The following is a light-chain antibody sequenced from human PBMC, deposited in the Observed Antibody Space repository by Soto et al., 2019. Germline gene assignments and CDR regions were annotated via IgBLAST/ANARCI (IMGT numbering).Light chain of an antibody. Sequence: DIQMTQSPSTLSASVGDRVTITCRATQSISSWLAWYQKNPGKAPKLLLYDDSISESGAPSRFSGSGSGTEFALTLSSLQPDDFATYYCQRYKGTFGQGTKLEIK. CDR3: QRYKGT. V-gene: IGKV1-5*01. CDR2: DDS. CDR1: QSISSW. J-gene: IGKJ2*01.